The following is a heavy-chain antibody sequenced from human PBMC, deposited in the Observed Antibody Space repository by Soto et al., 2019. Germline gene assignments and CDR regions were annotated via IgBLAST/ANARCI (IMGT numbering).Heavy chain of an antibody. CDR1: GFTFSSYG. CDR3: ARGGAARPDY. J-gene: IGHJ4*02. Sequence: GSLRLSWVASGFTFSSYGMKWVRQAPGKGLEWVSYISSSSSTMSYADSVKGRLTISRDNARNSLYLQMNSLRAEDTAVYYCARGGAARPDYWGQGSLVTVSS. V-gene: IGHV3-48*01. CDR2: ISSSSSTM.